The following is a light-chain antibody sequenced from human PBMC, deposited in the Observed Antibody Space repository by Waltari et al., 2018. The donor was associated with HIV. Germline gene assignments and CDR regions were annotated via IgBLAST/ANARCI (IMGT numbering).Light chain of an antibody. CDR1: QSVSSN. J-gene: IGKJ1*01. Sequence: EIVMTQSPATLSVSPGERATLSCRASQSVSSNVAWYQQKPGQAPRRLIYGASARATGVPARFSGSGSGTEFTLIISSLQSEDIAVYYCQQYTNRPPRTFGQGTKVEVK. V-gene: IGKV3-15*01. CDR2: GAS. CDR3: QQYTNRPPRT.